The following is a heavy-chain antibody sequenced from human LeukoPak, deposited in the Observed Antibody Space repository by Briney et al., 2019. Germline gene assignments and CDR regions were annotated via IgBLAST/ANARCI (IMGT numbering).Heavy chain of an antibody. D-gene: IGHD3-10*01. CDR3: AREYYYGSAILYFFDY. Sequence: GGSLRLSCAASGFTFSSYWMSWVRQAPGKGLEWVANIKQDGSEKYYVDSVKGRFTISRDNAKNSLYLQMNCLRAEDTAVYYCAREYYYGSAILYFFDYWGQGTLVTVSS. CDR2: IKQDGSEK. V-gene: IGHV3-7*01. CDR1: GFTFSSYW. J-gene: IGHJ4*02.